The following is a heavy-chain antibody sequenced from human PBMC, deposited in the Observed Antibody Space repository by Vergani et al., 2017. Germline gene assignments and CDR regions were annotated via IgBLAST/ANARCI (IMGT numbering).Heavy chain of an antibody. D-gene: IGHD6-6*01. Sequence: EVQLVESGGGLVQPGRSLRLSCAASGFTFDDYAMHWVRQAPGKGLEWVSGISWNSGSIGYADSVKGRFTISRDNAKNSLYLQMNSLRAEDTALYYCAKDLREYSSFSRANDYWGQGTLVTVSS. CDR1: GFTFDDYA. V-gene: IGHV3-9*01. J-gene: IGHJ4*02. CDR3: AKDLREYSSFSRANDY. CDR2: ISWNSGSI.